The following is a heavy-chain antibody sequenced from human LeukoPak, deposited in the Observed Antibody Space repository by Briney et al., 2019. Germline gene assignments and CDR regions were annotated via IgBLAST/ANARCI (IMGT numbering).Heavy chain of an antibody. Sequence: GSSVKVSCKASGGTFSSYAISWVRQAPGQGLEWMGGIIPIFGTANYAQKFQGRVTITADESTSTAYMELSSLRSEDTAVYYCTRTSYCSSTSCSGRYYYWGQGTLVTVSS. CDR1: GGTFSSYA. J-gene: IGHJ4*02. CDR3: TRTSYCSSTSCSGRYYY. V-gene: IGHV1-69*01. D-gene: IGHD2-2*01. CDR2: IIPIFGTA.